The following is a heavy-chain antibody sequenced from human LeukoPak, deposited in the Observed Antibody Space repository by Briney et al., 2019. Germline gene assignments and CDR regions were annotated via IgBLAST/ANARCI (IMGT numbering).Heavy chain of an antibody. Sequence: PSETLSLTCTVSGGSISCSSYYWGWIRQPPGKGLEWIGSIYYSGSTYYNPPLKSRVTISVDTSKNQFSLKLSSVTAADTAVYYCAREPLDTAMVEDAFDIWGQGTMVTVSS. CDR3: AREPLDTAMVEDAFDI. CDR2: IYYSGST. V-gene: IGHV4-39*07. CDR1: GGSISCSSYY. D-gene: IGHD5-18*01. J-gene: IGHJ3*02.